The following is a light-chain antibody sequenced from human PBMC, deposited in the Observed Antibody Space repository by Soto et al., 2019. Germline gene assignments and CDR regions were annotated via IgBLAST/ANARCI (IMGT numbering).Light chain of an antibody. V-gene: IGLV3-21*04. J-gene: IGLJ1*01. Sequence: SYELTQSPSVSVAPEKTATITCGGNNIGNKRVHWYRQKPGQAPVLLISYDSDRPSGIPERFSGSNSGNTATLTISMVEAGDEADYYCQVWDIMTDNYVFGSGTKLT. CDR3: QVWDIMTDNYV. CDR2: YDS. CDR1: NIGNKR.